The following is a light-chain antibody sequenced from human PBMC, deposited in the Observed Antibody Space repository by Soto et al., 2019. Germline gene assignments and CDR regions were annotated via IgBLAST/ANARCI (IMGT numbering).Light chain of an antibody. CDR1: SSDVGGYNY. J-gene: IGLJ2*01. CDR3: SSYTSSNTPV. Sequence: QAVLTQPASVSGSPGQSITISCTGTSSDVGGYNYVSWYQQHPGKAPKLMIYEVSHRPSGVSNRFSGSRSGNTASLTISGLQAEDEADYYCSSYTSSNTPVFGGGTKLTVL. CDR2: EVS. V-gene: IGLV2-14*01.